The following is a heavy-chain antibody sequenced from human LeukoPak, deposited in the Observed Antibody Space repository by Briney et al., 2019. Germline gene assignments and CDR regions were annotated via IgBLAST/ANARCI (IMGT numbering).Heavy chain of an antibody. J-gene: IGHJ3*02. Sequence: GGSLRLSCAASGFTVSGNYVSWVRQAPGKGLEWVSVIYSSGSTYYADSVKGRFTISRDHSKNTLYLQMNSLRAEDTAVYYCAKGARYSYYYGSGSAAWNDAFDIWGQGTLVTVSS. D-gene: IGHD3-10*01. CDR1: GFTVSGNY. CDR3: AKGARYSYYYGSGSAAWNDAFDI. CDR2: IYSSGST. V-gene: IGHV3-53*01.